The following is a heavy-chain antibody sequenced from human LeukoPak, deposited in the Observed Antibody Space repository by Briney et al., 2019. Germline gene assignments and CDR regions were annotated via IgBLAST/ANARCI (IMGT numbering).Heavy chain of an antibody. CDR3: ARRNFDGSGSYNY. V-gene: IGHV1-18*04. D-gene: IGHD3-10*01. CDR2: TSAYNGNT. J-gene: IGHJ4*02. CDR1: GYTFTSYG. Sequence: AAVKVSCKASGYTFTSYGISWVRQAPGRGLEWMGWTSAYNGNTNYAQKLQGRVTMTTDTSTSTAYLELTNLRSDDTAVYYCARRNFDGSGSYNYWGQGTLVTVSS.